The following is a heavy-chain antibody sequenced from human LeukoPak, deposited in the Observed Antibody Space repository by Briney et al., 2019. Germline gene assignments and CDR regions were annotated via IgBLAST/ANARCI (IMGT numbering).Heavy chain of an antibody. CDR1: GYTFTAFY. CDR2: INPNSGAT. J-gene: IGHJ5*02. V-gene: IGHV1-2*02. Sequence: ASVKVSCKASGYTFTAFYMHWVRQAPGQGLEWMGWINPNSGATNYAQKFQGRVTMTRDKSISTAYMELSRLRSDDTAVYYCARAHLIAAAGYNWFDPWRQGTLVTVSS. D-gene: IGHD6-13*01. CDR3: ARAHLIAAAGYNWFDP.